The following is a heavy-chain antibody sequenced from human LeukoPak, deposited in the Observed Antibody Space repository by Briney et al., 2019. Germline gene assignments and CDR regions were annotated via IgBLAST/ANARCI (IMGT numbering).Heavy chain of an antibody. D-gene: IGHD6-13*01. CDR1: GGSISSYY. V-gene: IGHV4-59*01. CDR2: IYYSGST. CDR3: ARDQGSSWMEGNWFDP. J-gene: IGHJ5*02. Sequence: SETLSLTCTVSGGSISSYYWSWIRQPPGKGLEWIGYIYYSGSTNYNPSLKSRVTISVDTSKNQFSLKLSSVTAADTAVYYCARDQGSSWMEGNWFDPWGQGTLVTVSS.